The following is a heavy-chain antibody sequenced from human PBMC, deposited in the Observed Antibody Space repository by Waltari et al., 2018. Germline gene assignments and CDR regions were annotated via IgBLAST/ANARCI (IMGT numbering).Heavy chain of an antibody. D-gene: IGHD2-2*02. CDR3: ARDSVSCSSTSCYTVYYYYGMDV. CDR1: GYTFTSYA. CDR2: INTNTGNP. V-gene: IGHV7-4-1*02. Sequence: QVQLVQSGSELKKPGASVKVSCKASGYTFTSYAMNWVRQAPGQGLEWMGWINTNTGNPTYAQGFTGRFVFSFDTSVSTAYLQISSLKAEDTAVYYCARDSVSCSSTSCYTVYYYYGMDVWGQGTTVTVSS. J-gene: IGHJ6*02.